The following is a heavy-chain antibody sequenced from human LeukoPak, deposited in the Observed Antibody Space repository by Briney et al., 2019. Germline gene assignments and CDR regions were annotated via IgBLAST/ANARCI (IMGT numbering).Heavy chain of an antibody. CDR3: AKDSCLAPRYCNNPTDY. D-gene: IGHD6-13*01. V-gene: IGHV3-23*01. CDR1: GFTFSSYG. CDR2: ITGGGDTT. Sequence: QAGGSLRLSCAASGFTFSSYGMHWVRQAPGKGLEWVSSITGGGDTTHYAASVQGRFTISRDNSKNTLYLQMNSLRAEDTAIYYCAKDSCLAPRYCNNPTDYWGQGTLVTVSS. J-gene: IGHJ4*02.